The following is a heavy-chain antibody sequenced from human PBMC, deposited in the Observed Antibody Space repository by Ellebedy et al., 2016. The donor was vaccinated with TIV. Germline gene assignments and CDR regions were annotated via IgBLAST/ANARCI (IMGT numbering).Heavy chain of an antibody. Sequence: GESLKISCGASGFSFRSYWMTWVRQAPGKGLEWVANINQGGGDKYYVDSVKGRFTVSRDNAQNSLFLQMNSLRAEDTAVYYCATDGSYGDYRSPTHAFEMWGQGTLVTVSS. D-gene: IGHD4-17*01. CDR2: INQGGGDK. J-gene: IGHJ3*02. CDR3: ATDGSYGDYRSPTHAFEM. CDR1: GFSFRSYW. V-gene: IGHV3-7*01.